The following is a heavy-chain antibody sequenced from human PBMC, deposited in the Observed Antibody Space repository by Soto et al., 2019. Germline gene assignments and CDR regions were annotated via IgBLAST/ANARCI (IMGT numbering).Heavy chain of an antibody. CDR1: GCTFSSYA. J-gene: IGHJ6*02. D-gene: IGHD2-2*01. CDR3: AKVWHCSSTSCYADYYYGMDV. Sequence: GGSLRLSCASSGCTFSSYAMSWVRQAPGKGLEWVSAISGSGGSTYYADSVKGRFTISRDNSKNTLYLQMNSLRAEDTAVYYCAKVWHCSSTSCYADYYYGMDVWGQGTTVTVSS. CDR2: ISGSGGST. V-gene: IGHV3-23*01.